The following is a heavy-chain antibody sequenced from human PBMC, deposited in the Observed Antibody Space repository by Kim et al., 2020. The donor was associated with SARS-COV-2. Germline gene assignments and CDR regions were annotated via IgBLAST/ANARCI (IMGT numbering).Heavy chain of an antibody. D-gene: IGHD5-18*01. Sequence: SVKVSCKASGGTFSSYAISWVRQAPGQGLEWMGRIIPILGIANYAQKFQGRVTITADKSTSTAYMELSSLRSEDTAVYYCARDGKLWYSFDYWGQGTLVTVSS. J-gene: IGHJ4*02. CDR1: GGTFSSYA. CDR3: ARDGKLWYSFDY. CDR2: IIPILGIA. V-gene: IGHV1-69*04.